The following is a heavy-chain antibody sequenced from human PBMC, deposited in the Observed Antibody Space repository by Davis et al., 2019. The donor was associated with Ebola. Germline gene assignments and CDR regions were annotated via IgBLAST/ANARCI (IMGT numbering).Heavy chain of an antibody. CDR2: IGSDTAT. J-gene: IGHJ6*02. CDR3: AKDLFWWSAADV. Sequence: PGGSLRLSCAASGVTLSRCAMSWVRQSPGEGLEWVSGIGSDTATHYADSVRGRFTISRDDSKNTLFLEMDSLRAEDTAVYYCAKDLFWWSAADVWGQGTTVIVSS. V-gene: IGHV3-23*01. D-gene: IGHD2-8*02. CDR1: GVTLSRCA.